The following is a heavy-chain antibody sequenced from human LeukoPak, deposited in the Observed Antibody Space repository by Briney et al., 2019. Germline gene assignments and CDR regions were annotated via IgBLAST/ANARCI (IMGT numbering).Heavy chain of an antibody. CDR2: INLNTGYT. CDR3: ARSIAVTGRGTSWWFDP. CDR1: GYTFTGYY. J-gene: IGHJ5*02. V-gene: IGHV1-2*04. D-gene: IGHD6-19*01. Sequence: ASVRVSCKASGYTFTGYYMHWVRQAPGQGFEWMGWINLNTGYTNYAQNFQGWVTMTRDTSISTAYMELSRLRSDDTAVYYCARSIAVTGRGTSWWFDPWGQGTLATVSS.